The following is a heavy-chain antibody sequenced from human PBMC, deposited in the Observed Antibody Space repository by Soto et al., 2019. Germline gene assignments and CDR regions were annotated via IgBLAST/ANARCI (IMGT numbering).Heavy chain of an antibody. D-gene: IGHD6-6*01. CDR2: INHSGST. CDR1: GGSFSGYY. Sequence: SETLSLTCAVYGGSFSGYYWSWIRQPPGKGLEWIGEINHSGSTNYNPSLKSRVTISVDTSKNQFSLKLSSVTAADTAVYYCARASRHRKYFHHWGQGTLVTVYS. CDR3: ARASRHRKYFHH. V-gene: IGHV4-34*01. J-gene: IGHJ1*01.